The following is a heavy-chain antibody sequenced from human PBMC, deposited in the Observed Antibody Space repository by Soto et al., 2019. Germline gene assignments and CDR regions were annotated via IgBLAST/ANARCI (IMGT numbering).Heavy chain of an antibody. J-gene: IGHJ4*02. CDR1: GFTFDSYA. V-gene: IGHV3-23*01. D-gene: IGHD3-22*01. Sequence: PGGSLRLTCAASGFTFDSYAISWVRQAPGKGLQWVSTISASGSSTYYADSVRGRFTISRDNSKNTLYLQMNSLRPEDTAVYYCANVIPLPAPYYYDSSGTYWGQGTLVTVP. CDR3: ANVIPLPAPYYYDSSGTY. CDR2: ISASGSST.